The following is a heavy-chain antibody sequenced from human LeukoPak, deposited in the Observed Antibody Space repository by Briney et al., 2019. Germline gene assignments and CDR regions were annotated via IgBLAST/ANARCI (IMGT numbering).Heavy chain of an antibody. CDR1: GFTFSDYY. J-gene: IGHJ4*02. CDR2: ISSSSSYI. CDR3: ARVIAAAGYFDY. V-gene: IGHV3-11*06. Sequence: GGSLRLSCAASGFTFSDYYMSWIRQAPGKGLEWVSSISSSSSYIYYADSVKGRFTISRDNAKNSLYLQMNSLRAEDTAVYYCARVIAAAGYFDYWGQGTLVTVSS. D-gene: IGHD6-13*01.